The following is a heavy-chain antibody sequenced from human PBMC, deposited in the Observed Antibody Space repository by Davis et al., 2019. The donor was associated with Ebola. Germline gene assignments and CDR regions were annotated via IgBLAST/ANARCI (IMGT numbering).Heavy chain of an antibody. D-gene: IGHD6-19*01. V-gene: IGHV3-30*14. CDR2: ISYDGTNK. CDR3: VGGVAGIYRWFDP. CDR1: GFTFFTYD. Sequence: GESLKISCAASGFTFFTYDMHWVRQAPGKGLEWVAVISYDGTNKHYADSLKGRFTISRDNSKNTLYLQMRSLRPEDTAVYYCVGGVAGIYRWFDPWGQGTLVTVSS. J-gene: IGHJ5*02.